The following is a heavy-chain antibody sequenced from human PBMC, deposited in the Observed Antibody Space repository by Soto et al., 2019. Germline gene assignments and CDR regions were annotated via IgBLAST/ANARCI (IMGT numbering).Heavy chain of an antibody. CDR3: AIDLRFYSSGSPPDY. Sequence: GASVKVSCKASGYTFTSYGISWVRQAPGQGLEWMGWISAYNGNTNYAQKLQGRVTMTTDTSTSTAYMELRSLRSDDTAVYYCAIDLRFYSSGSPPDYWGQRTLVTGSS. CDR2: ISAYNGNT. CDR1: GYTFTSYG. D-gene: IGHD3-22*01. J-gene: IGHJ4*02. V-gene: IGHV1-18*01.